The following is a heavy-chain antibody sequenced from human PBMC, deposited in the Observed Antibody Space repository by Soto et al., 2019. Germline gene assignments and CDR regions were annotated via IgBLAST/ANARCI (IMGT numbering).Heavy chain of an antibody. J-gene: IGHJ4*02. D-gene: IGHD5-18*01. V-gene: IGHV4-59*01. CDR3: ARVDVGSRYGTFDY. CDR1: GGSISSYY. Sequence: SETLSLTCTVSGGSISSYYWNWIRQSPGKGLEWIGYIYYSGSTNYNPSLKSRVTISVATSKNQFSLNLSSVTAADTAVYYCARVDVGSRYGTFDYWGQGTLVTVSS. CDR2: IYYSGST.